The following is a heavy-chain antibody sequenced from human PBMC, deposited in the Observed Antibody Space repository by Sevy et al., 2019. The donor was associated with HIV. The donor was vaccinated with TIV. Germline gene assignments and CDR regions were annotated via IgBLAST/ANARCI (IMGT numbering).Heavy chain of an antibody. D-gene: IGHD3-22*01. J-gene: IGHJ4*02. V-gene: IGHV5-51*01. CDR3: ARRFYDSTGYPQYFFDH. Sequence: GESLKISCRASGYRFTSYWIALVRQVPGKGLEWMGIIYPDDSDVRYSPSLQGQVTISVDKSISTAYLQWRSLEASDTAMYFCARRFYDSTGYPQYFFDHWGQGTLVTVSS. CDR1: GYRFTSYW. CDR2: IYPDDSDV.